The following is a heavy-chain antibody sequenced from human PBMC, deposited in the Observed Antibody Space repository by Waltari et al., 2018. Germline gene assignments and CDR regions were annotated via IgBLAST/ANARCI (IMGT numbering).Heavy chain of an antibody. CDR1: GFPFSSSA. CDR2: ISYDGSNK. V-gene: IGHV3-30*01. CDR3: ARDIQQWPGGDAFDI. D-gene: IGHD6-19*01. Sequence: QVQLVESGGGVVQPGRSLRLSCAASGFPFSSSAMHWVRQAPGKGLEWVAVISYDGSNKYYADSVKGRFTISRDNSKNTLYLQMNSLRAEDTAVYYCARDIQQWPGGDAFDIWGQGTMVTVSS. J-gene: IGHJ3*02.